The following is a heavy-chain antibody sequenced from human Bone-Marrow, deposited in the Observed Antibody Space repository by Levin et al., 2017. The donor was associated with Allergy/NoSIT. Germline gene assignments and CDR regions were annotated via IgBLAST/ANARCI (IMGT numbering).Heavy chain of an antibody. V-gene: IGHV1-3*01. CDR3: ARDDGSGSHYRAFDF. CDR1: GYTFTDYV. CDR2: MNAANGNS. D-gene: IGHD3-10*01. J-gene: IGHJ4*02. Sequence: ASVKVSCKASGYTFTDYVIHWVRQAPGQSLEWMGWMNAANGNSKNPQKFQGRVTMTRDTSANTAYMEQSSLTSEDTGLYFCARDDGSGSHYRAFDFWGQGSLVTVSS.